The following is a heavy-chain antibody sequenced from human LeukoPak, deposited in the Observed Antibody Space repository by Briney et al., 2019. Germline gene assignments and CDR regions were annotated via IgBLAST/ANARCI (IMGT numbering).Heavy chain of an antibody. J-gene: IGHJ4*02. Sequence: ASVKVSCKASGYTFTSYGITWVRQAPGQGLEWMGWISAYNAYTYYAQKLQGRVTMTTDTSTSTAYMELRSLRSDDTAVYYCARDGSSSSSVYGVDYWGQGTLVTVSS. CDR1: GYTFTSYG. D-gene: IGHD6-6*01. CDR3: ARDGSSSSSVYGVDY. V-gene: IGHV1-18*01. CDR2: ISAYNAYT.